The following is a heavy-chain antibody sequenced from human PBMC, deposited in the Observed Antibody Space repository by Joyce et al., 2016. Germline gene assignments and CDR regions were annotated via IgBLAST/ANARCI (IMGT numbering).Heavy chain of an antibody. V-gene: IGHV3-74*01. CDR1: GFTFNRHL. D-gene: IGHD3-3*01. J-gene: IGHJ4*02. CDR3: ATIFGVCVSDSFDN. Sequence: EVQLVESGGGLVQPGGSLKLSCAASGFTFNRHLMHWVRQAPGKGPVWVSRIDHDETNIRYAGFVDGRFIISRDNAKNPLYLQLTNLRVEDMAIYYCATIFGVCVSDSFDNWGQGTLVTVSS. CDR2: IDHDETNI.